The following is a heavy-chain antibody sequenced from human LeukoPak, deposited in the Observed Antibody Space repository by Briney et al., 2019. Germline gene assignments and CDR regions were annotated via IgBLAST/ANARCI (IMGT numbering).Heavy chain of an antibody. J-gene: IGHJ4*02. CDR3: AKGYGGKFFYFDY. V-gene: IGHV3-23*01. D-gene: IGHD4-23*01. CDR1: GYIFSDYA. CDR2: ISGSGHVT. Sequence: GGSLRLSCAASGYIFSDYAMSWVRQAPGKGLEWVSTISGSGHVTYSASSVKGRFTIFRDNSKNTLYLEMNSLRAEDTAIYYCAKGYGGKFFYFDYWGQGTLVTVSS.